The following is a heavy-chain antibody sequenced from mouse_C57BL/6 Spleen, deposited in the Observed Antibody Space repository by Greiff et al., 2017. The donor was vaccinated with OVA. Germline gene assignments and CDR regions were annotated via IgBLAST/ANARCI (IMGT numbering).Heavy chain of an antibody. Sequence: QVQLQQPGAELVRPGSSVKLSCKASGYTFTSYWMHWVKQRPIQGLEWIGNIDPSDSETHYNQKFKDKATLTVDKSSSTAYMQLSSLTSDDSAVYYCASYDYDVSWFAYWGQGTLVTVSA. CDR3: ASYDYDVSWFAY. V-gene: IGHV1-52*01. D-gene: IGHD2-4*01. CDR1: GYTFTSYW. CDR2: IDPSDSET. J-gene: IGHJ3*01.